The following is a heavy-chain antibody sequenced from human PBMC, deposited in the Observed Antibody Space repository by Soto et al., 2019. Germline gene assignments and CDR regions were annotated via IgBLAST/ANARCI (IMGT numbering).Heavy chain of an antibody. CDR1: GSDFSNDG. J-gene: IGHJ6*02. CDR2: ISYDGTTS. CDR3: XXXXXXXXXGGMDV. V-gene: IGHV3-30*03. Sequence: QVHLVESGGGVVHPGRALTLSCGVSGSDFSNDGMLWVRQAPGKGLEWVALISYDGTTSHYADSVKGRFIISRDNSKXXXXXXXXXXXXXXXXXXXXXXXXXXXXXGGMDVWGQGTTVTVSS.